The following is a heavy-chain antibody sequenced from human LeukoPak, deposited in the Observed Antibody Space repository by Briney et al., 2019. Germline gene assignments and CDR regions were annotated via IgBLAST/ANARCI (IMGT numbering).Heavy chain of an antibody. CDR2: IIPIFGTA. D-gene: IGHD1-14*01. CDR3: ASGSPGLTAPLEY. J-gene: IGHJ4*02. V-gene: IGHV1-69*13. CDR1: GGTFSSYA. Sequence: ASVKVSCKASGGTFSSYAISWVRQAPGQGLEWMGGIIPIFGTANYAQKFQGRVTITADESTSTAYMELSSLRSEDTAVYYCASGSPGLTAPLEYWGQGTLVTVSS.